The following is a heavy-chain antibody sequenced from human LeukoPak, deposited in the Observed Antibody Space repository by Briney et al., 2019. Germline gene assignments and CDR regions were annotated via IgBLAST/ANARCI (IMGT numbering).Heavy chain of an antibody. J-gene: IGHJ4*02. CDR2: IHSSSTYT. CDR3: ARGEGGAVVVVAAD. D-gene: IGHD2-15*01. V-gene: IGHV3-11*06. Sequence: GGSLRLSCAASGFTFSDHYMSWIRQAPGKGLEWVSYIHSSSTYTNYADSVKGRFTISRDNAKSSLYLQMNSLRVEDTAVYYCARGEGGAVVVVAADWGQGTLVTAS. CDR1: GFTFSDHY.